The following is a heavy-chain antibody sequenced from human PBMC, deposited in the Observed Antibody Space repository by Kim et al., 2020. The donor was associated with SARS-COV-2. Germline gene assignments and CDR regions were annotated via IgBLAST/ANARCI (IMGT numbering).Heavy chain of an antibody. CDR2: INHSGST. V-gene: IGHV4-34*01. CDR1: GGSFSGYY. CDR3: ADGRWDGSGSYDY. J-gene: IGHJ4*02. Sequence: SETLSLTCAVYGGSFSGYYWSWIRQPPGKGLEWIGEINHSGSTNYNPSLKSRVTISVDTSKNQFSLKLSSVTAADTAVYYCADGRWDGSGSYDYWGQGTLVTVSS. D-gene: IGHD3-10*01.